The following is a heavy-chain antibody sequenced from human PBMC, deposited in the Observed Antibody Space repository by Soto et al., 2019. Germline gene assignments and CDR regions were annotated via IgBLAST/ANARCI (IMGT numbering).Heavy chain of an antibody. Sequence: QVQLVESGGGVVQPGRSLRLSCAASGFTFSSYGMHWVRQAPGKGLEWVAVISYDGSNKYYADSVKGRFTISRDNSKNTLYLQRNSLRAEDTAVYYCAKEVSGYDILTENLFDPWGQGTLVTVSS. CDR3: AKEVSGYDILTENLFDP. CDR2: ISYDGSNK. V-gene: IGHV3-30*18. D-gene: IGHD3-9*01. J-gene: IGHJ5*02. CDR1: GFTFSSYG.